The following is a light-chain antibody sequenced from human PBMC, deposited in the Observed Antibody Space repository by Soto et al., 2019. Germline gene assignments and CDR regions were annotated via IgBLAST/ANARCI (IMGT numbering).Light chain of an antibody. J-gene: IGLJ1*01. CDR3: CSYGDNNYFV. CDR2: EVN. V-gene: IGLV2-8*01. CDR1: RSDVGGYKY. Sequence: QSVLTQPPSASGSPGQSVTISCTGTRSDVGGYKYVSWYQQHPGKVPKLILFEVNKRPSGVPDRFSGSKSGNSASLTVSGLQPDDEADYYCCSYGDNNYFVFCTGTKLTVL.